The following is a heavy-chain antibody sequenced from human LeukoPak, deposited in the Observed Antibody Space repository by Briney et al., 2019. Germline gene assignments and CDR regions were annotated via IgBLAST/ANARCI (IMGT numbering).Heavy chain of an antibody. J-gene: IGHJ4*02. V-gene: IGHV4-59*01. Sequence: PSETLSLTCTVSGGSISSYYWSWIRQPPGKGLEWIGYIYYSGSTNYNPSLKSRVTISVDTSKNQFSLKLSSVTAADTAVYYCARTWSGGSSWRTFDYWVQGTLVTVSS. CDR3: ARTWSGGSSWRTFDY. CDR2: IYYSGST. D-gene: IGHD6-13*01. CDR1: GGSISSYY.